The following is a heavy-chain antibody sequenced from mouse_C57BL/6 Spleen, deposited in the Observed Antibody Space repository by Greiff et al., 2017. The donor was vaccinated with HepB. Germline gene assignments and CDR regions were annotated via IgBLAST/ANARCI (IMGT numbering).Heavy chain of an antibody. Sequence: QVHVKQPGAELVKPGASVKLSCKASGYTFTSYWMQWVKQRPGQGLEWIGEIDPSDSYTNYNQKFKGKATLTVDTSSSTAYMQVSSLTSEDSAVYYCARRGYYGSSPYAMDYWGQGTSVTVSS. J-gene: IGHJ4*01. CDR1: GYTFTSYW. CDR3: ARRGYYGSSPYAMDY. V-gene: IGHV1-50*01. D-gene: IGHD1-1*01. CDR2: IDPSDSYT.